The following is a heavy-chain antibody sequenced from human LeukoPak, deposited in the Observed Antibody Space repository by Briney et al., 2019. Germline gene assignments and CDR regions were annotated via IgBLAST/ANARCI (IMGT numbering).Heavy chain of an antibody. D-gene: IGHD1-26*01. J-gene: IGHJ4*02. CDR3: TRGRGSYSLDY. CDR2: ISYDGSNE. V-gene: IGHV3-30*01. Sequence: PGRSLRLSCAASGLTLSSYAMHWVRQAPGKGLEWGAIISYDGSNEHYADSVKGRLTISRDNSKNTLYLQMNSLRAEDTAIYYCTRGRGSYSLDYWGRGTLVTVSS. CDR1: GLTLSSYA.